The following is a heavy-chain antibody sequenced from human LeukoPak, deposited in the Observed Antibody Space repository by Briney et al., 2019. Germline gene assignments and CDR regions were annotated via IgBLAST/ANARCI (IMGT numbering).Heavy chain of an antibody. D-gene: IGHD2-2*01. CDR2: ISGSGGST. Sequence: GGSLRLSCAASGFTFSSYAMSWVRQAPGKGLEGVSTISGSGGSTYYADSVKGRFTISRDNSENTVYLQMNSLRAEDTAVYYCAKAIVQAATIELFDFWGQGALVTVSS. J-gene: IGHJ4*02. CDR3: AKAIVQAATIELFDF. CDR1: GFTFSSYA. V-gene: IGHV3-23*01.